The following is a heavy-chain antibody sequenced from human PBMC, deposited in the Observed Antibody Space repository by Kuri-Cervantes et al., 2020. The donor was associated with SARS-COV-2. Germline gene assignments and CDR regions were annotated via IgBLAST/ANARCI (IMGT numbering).Heavy chain of an antibody. J-gene: IGHJ5*02. D-gene: IGHD4-11*01. CDR3: ARYFAVTTYNWFDP. V-gene: IGHV4-34*01. CDR1: GGSFSGYY. Sequence: SETLSLTCAVYGGSFSGYYWSWIRQPPGKGLEWIGEINHSGSTNYNPSLKSRVTIPVDTSKNKFSLKLSSVTAADTAVYYCARYFAVTTYNWFDPWGQGTLVTVSS. CDR2: INHSGST.